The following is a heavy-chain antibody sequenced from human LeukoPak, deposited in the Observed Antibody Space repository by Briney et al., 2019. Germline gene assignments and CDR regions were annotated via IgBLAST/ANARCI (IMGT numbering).Heavy chain of an antibody. Sequence: ASVKVSCKASGYTFTNFYMHWVRQVPGQGLEWMGIINPSGGSTSYAQKFQGRVTMTRDTSTSTVYMELSSLRSEDTAVYYCATAVEMATIDYWGQGTLVTVSS. D-gene: IGHD5-24*01. CDR3: ATAVEMATIDY. CDR2: INPSGGST. V-gene: IGHV1-46*01. CDR1: GYTFTNFY. J-gene: IGHJ4*02.